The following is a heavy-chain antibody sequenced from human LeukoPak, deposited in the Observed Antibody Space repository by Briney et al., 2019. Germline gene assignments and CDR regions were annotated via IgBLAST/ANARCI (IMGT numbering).Heavy chain of an antibody. CDR1: GFTFSSYS. V-gene: IGHV3-48*01. D-gene: IGHD3-22*01. CDR3: ARVIVTNYYYYMDV. J-gene: IGHJ6*03. CDR2: ISSSSSTI. Sequence: GGSLRLSCAASGFTFSSYSMNWVRQAPGKGLEWVSYISSSSSTIYYADSVKGRFTISRDNAKNSLYLQMNSLRAEDTAVYYCARVIVTNYYYYMDVWGKGTTVTVSS.